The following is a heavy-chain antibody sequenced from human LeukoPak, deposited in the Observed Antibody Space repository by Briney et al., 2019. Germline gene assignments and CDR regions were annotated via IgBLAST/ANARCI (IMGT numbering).Heavy chain of an antibody. V-gene: IGHV1-24*01. D-gene: IGHD6-19*01. Sequence: GASVKVSCKVSGYTLTELSMHWVRQAPGKGLEWMGGFDPEDGETIYAQKFQGRVTMTEDTSTDTAYMELSSLRSEDTAVYYCATDLGSSGWHYYFDYWGQGTLVTVSS. CDR2: FDPEDGET. J-gene: IGHJ4*02. CDR1: GYTLTELS. CDR3: ATDLGSSGWHYYFDY.